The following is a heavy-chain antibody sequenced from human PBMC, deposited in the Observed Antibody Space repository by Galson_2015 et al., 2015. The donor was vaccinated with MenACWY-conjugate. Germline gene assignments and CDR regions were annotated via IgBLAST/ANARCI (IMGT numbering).Heavy chain of an antibody. D-gene: IGHD2-2*01. V-gene: IGHV1-3*01. CDR1: GYTFTSYA. J-gene: IGHJ6*02. CDR3: AREIVVAPASSWGDYYYGMDV. Sequence: SVKVSCKASGYTFTSYAMHWVRQAPGQGLEWMGWINAGNGNTKYSQKFQGRVTITSDTSASTAYMELSSLRSEDTAVYYCAREIVVAPASSWGDYYYGMDVWGQGTTLTVSS. CDR2: INAGNGNT.